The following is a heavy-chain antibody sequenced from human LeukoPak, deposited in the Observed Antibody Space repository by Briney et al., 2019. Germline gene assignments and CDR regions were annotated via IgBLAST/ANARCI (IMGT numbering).Heavy chain of an antibody. CDR2: IFSGDST. Sequence: TWGSLRLSCAASGFIVSSKYMSWVRQAPGKGLEWVSIIFSGDSTYYADSVKGRFTISRDNSKNTVYLQMNSLRAEDTAVYYCARVGAVAAADCWGQGTLVTVSS. D-gene: IGHD6-19*01. V-gene: IGHV3-66*01. J-gene: IGHJ4*02. CDR3: ARVGAVAAADC. CDR1: GFIVSSKY.